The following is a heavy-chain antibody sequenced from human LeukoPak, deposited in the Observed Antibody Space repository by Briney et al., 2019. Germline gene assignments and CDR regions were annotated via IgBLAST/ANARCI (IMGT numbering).Heavy chain of an antibody. CDR1: GFTFSSYE. V-gene: IGHV3-48*03. CDR2: ISSSGSTI. D-gene: IGHD5-18*01. J-gene: IGHJ4*02. CDR3: ARVTLDSYGLDY. Sequence: GGSLRLSCAASGFTFSSYEMDWVRQAPGKGLEWVSYISSSGSTIYYADSVKGRFTISRDNAKNSLYLQMNSLRAEDTAVYYCARVTLDSYGLDYWGQGTLVTVSS.